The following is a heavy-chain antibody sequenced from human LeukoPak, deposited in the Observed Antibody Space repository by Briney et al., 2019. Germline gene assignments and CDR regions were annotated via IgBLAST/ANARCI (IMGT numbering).Heavy chain of an antibody. Sequence: GGSLRLSCAASGFTFSSYSMNWVRQAPGKGLEWVSSISSSSSYIYYADSVKGRFTISRDNAKNSLYLQMNSLRAEDTAVYYCARDPPTIFGVLLSYVDVGGKGTTVTVSS. CDR2: ISSSSSYI. CDR1: GFTFSSYS. J-gene: IGHJ6*03. CDR3: ARDPPTIFGVLLSYVDV. D-gene: IGHD3-3*01. V-gene: IGHV3-21*01.